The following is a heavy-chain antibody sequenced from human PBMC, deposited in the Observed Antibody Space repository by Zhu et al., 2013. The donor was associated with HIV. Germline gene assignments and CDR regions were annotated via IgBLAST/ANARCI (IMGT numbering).Heavy chain of an antibody. D-gene: IGHD2-2*01. Sequence: QVQLVQSGAEVKKPGASVKVSCKASGYTFTSYDINWVRQATGQGLEWMGWMNPNSGNTGYAQKFQGRVTMTRNTSISTAYMELSSLRSEDTAVYYCARGPYCSSTSCYLLYYYGMDVWGQGTTVTVSS. J-gene: IGHJ6*02. CDR3: ARGPYCSSTSCYLLYYYGMDV. CDR1: GYTFTSYD. CDR2: MNPNSGNT. V-gene: IGHV1-8*01.